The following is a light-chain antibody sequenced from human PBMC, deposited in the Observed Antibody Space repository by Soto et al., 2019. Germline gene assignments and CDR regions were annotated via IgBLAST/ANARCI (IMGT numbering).Light chain of an antibody. CDR1: SSNIGGNT. CDR2: ANK. CDR3: ATWDDSLNGGV. J-gene: IGLJ3*02. V-gene: IGLV1-44*01. Sequence: QSVLTQPPSASGTPGQRGTISCSGSSSNIGGNTVNWYQQLPGTAHKLLMVANKERPSGVPDRFSASKSGTSASLAINGLQSDDEADYYCATWDDSLNGGVFGGGTELTVL.